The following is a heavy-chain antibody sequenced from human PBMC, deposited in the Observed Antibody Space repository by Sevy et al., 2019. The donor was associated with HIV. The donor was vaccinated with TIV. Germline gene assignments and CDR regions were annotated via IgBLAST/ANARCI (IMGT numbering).Heavy chain of an antibody. CDR3: GTTVVTPVSY. CDR1: GFTFSSHS. CDR2: ISSSSSTI. Sequence: GGSLRLSCAASGFTFSSHSMNWVRQAPGKGLEWVSYISSSSSTIYYADSVKGRFTISRDNAKNSLYLQMNSLRAEDTAVYYCGTTVVTPVSYWGQGTLVTVSS. V-gene: IGHV3-48*01. J-gene: IGHJ4*02. D-gene: IGHD4-17*01.